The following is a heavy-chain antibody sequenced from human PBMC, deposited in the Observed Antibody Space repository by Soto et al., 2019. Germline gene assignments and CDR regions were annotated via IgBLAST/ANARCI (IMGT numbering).Heavy chain of an antibody. CDR2: IYHSGST. D-gene: IGHD3-16*01. CDR1: GGSISSSNW. J-gene: IGHJ6*02. Sequence: QVQLQESGPGLVKPSGTLSLTCAVSGGSISSSNWWSWVRQPPGKGLEWIGEIYHSGSTNYNPSLKSRVTISVDKSKNQFSLKLGSVTAADTAVYYCARLRSRLNEGYYYYGMDVWGQGTTVTVSS. CDR3: ARLRSRLNEGYYYYGMDV. V-gene: IGHV4-4*02.